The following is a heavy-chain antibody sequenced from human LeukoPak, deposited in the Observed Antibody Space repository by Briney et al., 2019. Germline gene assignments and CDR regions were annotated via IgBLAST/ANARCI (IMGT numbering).Heavy chain of an antibody. CDR1: GYSISSGYY. D-gene: IGHD3-10*01. V-gene: IGHV4-38-2*01. Sequence: AETLSLTCAVSGYSISSGYYWGWIRQPPGKGLEWIGRIYHIGSTYYNPSLNRRVTISVDTSKNQFSLKLSSVTAADTAVYYCARQWSTLSGSYYNVDFDYWGQGTLVTVSS. CDR2: IYHIGST. CDR3: ARQWSTLSGSYYNVDFDY. J-gene: IGHJ4*02.